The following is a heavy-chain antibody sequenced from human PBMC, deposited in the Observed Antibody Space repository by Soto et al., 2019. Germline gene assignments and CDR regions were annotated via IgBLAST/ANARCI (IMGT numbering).Heavy chain of an antibody. CDR1: GFTFSSYA. D-gene: IGHD3-10*01. Sequence: PGGSLRLSCAASGFTFSSYAMNWVRQAPGKGLEWVSGISGRGTTTYYADSVKGRFTISRDNSMDTLYLQMNSLRAEDTALYYCAKDYGSGSYEYYYYYYALDVWGQGTTVTSP. V-gene: IGHV3-23*01. CDR2: ISGRGTTT. CDR3: AKDYGSGSYEYYYYYYALDV. J-gene: IGHJ6*02.